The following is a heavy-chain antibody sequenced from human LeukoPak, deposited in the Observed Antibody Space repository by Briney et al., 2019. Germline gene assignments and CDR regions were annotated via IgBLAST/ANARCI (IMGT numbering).Heavy chain of an antibody. CDR2: ISSSGSTI. Sequence: GGSLRLSCAASGFTFSSYSMNWVRQAPGKGLEWVSYISSSGSTIYYADSVKGRFTISRDNAKNSLYLQMNSLRAEDTAVYYCARDMLEWLLKRPYYYYMDVWGKGTTVTVSS. J-gene: IGHJ6*03. CDR1: GFTFSSYS. CDR3: ARDMLEWLLKRPYYYYMDV. V-gene: IGHV3-48*04. D-gene: IGHD3-3*01.